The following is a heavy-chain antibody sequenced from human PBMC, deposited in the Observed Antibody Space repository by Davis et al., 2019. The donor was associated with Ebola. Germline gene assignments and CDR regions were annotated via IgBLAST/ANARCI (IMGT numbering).Heavy chain of an antibody. J-gene: IGHJ4*02. Sequence: PGGSLRLSCAASGFTFSSYAMSWVRQAPGKGLEWVLAISGSGGSTYYADSVKGRFTISRDNSKNTLYLQMNSLRAEDTAVYYCAKDHYAAIVVVVAATPDYWGQGTLVTVSS. V-gene: IGHV3-23*01. D-gene: IGHD2-15*01. CDR1: GFTFSSYA. CDR3: AKDHYAAIVVVVAATPDY. CDR2: ISGSGGST.